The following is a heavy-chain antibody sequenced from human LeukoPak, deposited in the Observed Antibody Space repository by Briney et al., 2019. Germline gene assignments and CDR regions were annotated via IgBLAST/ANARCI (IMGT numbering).Heavy chain of an antibody. D-gene: IGHD3-22*01. CDR2: IYYSGST. CDR1: GGPISSYY. J-gene: IGHJ4*02. V-gene: IGHV4-59*01. Sequence: SETLSLTCTVSGGPISSYYWSWIRQPPGKGLEWIGYIYYSGSTNYNPSLKSRVTISVDTSKNQFSLKLSSVTAADTAVYYCAGGGGEYYYDSSGYPYYFDYWGQGTLVTVSS. CDR3: AGGGGEYYYDSSGYPYYFDY.